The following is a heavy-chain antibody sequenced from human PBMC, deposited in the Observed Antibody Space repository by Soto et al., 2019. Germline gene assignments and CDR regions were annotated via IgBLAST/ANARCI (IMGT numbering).Heavy chain of an antibody. Sequence: EVQLLESGGGLVQPGESLRFSCAASGFPFSSYAMSWVRHAPDKGLEWVSAIGFTGDSTFYADSVKGRFTISRDNSKNTLYLQMNSLRAEDTAVYFCARRFSSSSFYFDYWGQGTLVTVSS. J-gene: IGHJ4*02. CDR2: IGFTGDST. CDR1: GFPFSSYA. CDR3: ARRFSSSSFYFDY. V-gene: IGHV3-23*01. D-gene: IGHD6-6*01.